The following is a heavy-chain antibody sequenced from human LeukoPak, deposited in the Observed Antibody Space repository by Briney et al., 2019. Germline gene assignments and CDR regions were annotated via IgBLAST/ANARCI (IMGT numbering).Heavy chain of an antibody. J-gene: IGHJ4*02. CDR1: GFTFSSYG. CDR2: ISGSGGST. Sequence: GGSLRLSCAASGFTFSSYGMSWVRQAPGKGLEWVSAISGSGGSTYYADSVKRRFTISRDNSKNTLYLQMNSLRAEDTAVYYCARIQIGYSGYDYSFYFDYWGQGTLVTVSS. CDR3: ARIQIGYSGYDYSFYFDY. V-gene: IGHV3-23*01. D-gene: IGHD5-12*01.